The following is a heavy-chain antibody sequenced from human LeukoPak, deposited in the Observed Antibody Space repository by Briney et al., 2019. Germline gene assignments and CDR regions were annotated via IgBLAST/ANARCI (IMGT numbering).Heavy chain of an antibody. J-gene: IGHJ4*02. CDR2: FSVRYNVI. D-gene: IGHD6-13*01. V-gene: IGHV3-48*03. Sequence: PGGSLRLSCAASGFSLTNFDMNLIRQAPGKGLEWVSFFSVRYNVIYYADSVKGRFTVSRDEAKNSLYLQMNSLRAEDTALYYCARDLPVAAADFWGQGTLVTVSS. CDR3: ARDLPVAAADF. CDR1: GFSLTNFD.